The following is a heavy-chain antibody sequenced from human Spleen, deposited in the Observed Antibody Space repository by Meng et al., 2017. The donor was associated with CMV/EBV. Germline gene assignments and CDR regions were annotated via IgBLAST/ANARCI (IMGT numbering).Heavy chain of an antibody. V-gene: IGHV3-23*01. CDR3: AKDSVLTTVILYYFDY. CDR2: ISGSGGST. J-gene: IGHJ4*02. CDR1: GFTFSSYA. Sequence: GFTFSSYAMSWVRQAPGKGLEWVSAISGSGGSTYYADSVKGRFTISRDNSKNTLYLQMNSLRAEDTAVYYCAKDSVLTTVILYYFDYWGQGTLVTVSS. D-gene: IGHD4-17*01.